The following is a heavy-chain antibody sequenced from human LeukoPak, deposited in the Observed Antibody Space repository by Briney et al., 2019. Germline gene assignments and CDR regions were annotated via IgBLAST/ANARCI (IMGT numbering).Heavy chain of an antibody. Sequence: SETLSLTCAVYGGSFSGYYWSWIRQPPGKGLEWIGEINHSGSANYNPSLKSRVTISVDTSKNQFSLKLSSVTAADTAVYYCARGPRFLEWLFFDYWGQGTLVTVSS. CDR1: GGSFSGYY. CDR2: INHSGSA. J-gene: IGHJ4*02. D-gene: IGHD3-3*01. CDR3: ARGPRFLEWLFFDY. V-gene: IGHV4-34*01.